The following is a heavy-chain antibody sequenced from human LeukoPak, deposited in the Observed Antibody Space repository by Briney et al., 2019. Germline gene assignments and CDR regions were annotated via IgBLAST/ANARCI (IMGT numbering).Heavy chain of an antibody. Sequence: GGPLRLSCAGSGFTFANYAMTWVRQAPWKGLEWVAAISGGSASTFYADSVEGRLTLSRDNSKNTLYLQMNRLRADDTAVYYCASGGEADTSNHLWGQGTLVSVSS. V-gene: IGHV3-23*01. J-gene: IGHJ4*02. CDR1: GFTFANYA. CDR2: ISGGSAST. CDR3: ASGGEADTSNHL. D-gene: IGHD2-21*01.